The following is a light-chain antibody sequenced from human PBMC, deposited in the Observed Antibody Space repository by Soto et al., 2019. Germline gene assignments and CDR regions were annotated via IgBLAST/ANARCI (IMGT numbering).Light chain of an antibody. V-gene: IGKV3-20*01. J-gene: IGKJ1*01. CDR2: GAS. Sequence: EILLTQSPDTLSLSAGESATLSCRASQTVSSKYLAWCQQRHGQAPRLLIYGASTRDAGIPDRLSGSGSGKDVTLTITSLEPEDAAVDFCQQYTGPPTTFGQGTKVDI. CDR3: QQYTGPPTT. CDR1: QTVSSKY.